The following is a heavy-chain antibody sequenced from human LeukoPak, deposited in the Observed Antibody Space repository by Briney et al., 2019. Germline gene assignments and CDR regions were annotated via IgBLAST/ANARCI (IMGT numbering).Heavy chain of an antibody. D-gene: IGHD3-10*01. J-gene: IGHJ4*02. Sequence: PGGSLRLSCAASDFTFSGYWMNWVRQAPGKGREWVANINADGRDTYYVNSVRGRFTISRDNADNSLYLQMNSLRGDDTAVYFCARGVNSAIDWWGQGTLVTVSS. CDR1: DFTFSGYW. CDR3: ARGVNSAIDW. V-gene: IGHV3-7*01. CDR2: INADGRDT.